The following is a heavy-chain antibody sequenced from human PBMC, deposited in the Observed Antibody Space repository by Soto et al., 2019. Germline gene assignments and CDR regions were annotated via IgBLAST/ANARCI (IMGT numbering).Heavy chain of an antibody. D-gene: IGHD6-13*01. CDR2: ISGSDGST. Sequence: PGGSLSLSCAASGFPFSSYAMNWVRQAPGKGLEWVSVISGSDGSTYYADSVKGRFTISRDNSKNTLNLQMNSLRAEDTAVYYCARRSSSWYFDYWGQGTLVTVSS. J-gene: IGHJ4*02. V-gene: IGHV3-23*01. CDR3: ARRSSSWYFDY. CDR1: GFPFSSYA.